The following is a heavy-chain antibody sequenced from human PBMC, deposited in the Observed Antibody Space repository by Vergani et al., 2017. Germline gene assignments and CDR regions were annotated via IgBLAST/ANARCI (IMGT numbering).Heavy chain of an antibody. CDR3: ARDLLVGMDF. D-gene: IGHD2/OR15-2a*01. CDR2: IYYSGRT. CDR1: GGSISSYY. J-gene: IGHJ6*02. V-gene: IGHV4-59*01. Sequence: VQLQESGPGLVKPSETLSLTCTVSGGSISSYYWSWIRQPPGKGLEWIGYIYYSGRTNYNPSLKSRVTISVGPSKNQFSLKLTPVTAADTAVYYCARDLLVGMDFGGQGTTVTVSS.